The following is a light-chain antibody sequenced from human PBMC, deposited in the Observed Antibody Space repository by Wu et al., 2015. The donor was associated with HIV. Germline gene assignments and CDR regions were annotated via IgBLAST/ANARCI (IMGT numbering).Light chain of an antibody. J-gene: IGKJ4*01. CDR1: QSVSNN. CDR2: GAS. V-gene: IGKV3-15*01. CDR3: QQYTNWPLT. Sequence: EIVMTQSPATLSVSPRERATLSCRASQSVSNNLAWYQQKPGLGPRLPIYGASTRATGIPARFSGSGSGTEFTLTISSLQSEDFAVYYCQQYTNWPLTFGGGTKVEIK.